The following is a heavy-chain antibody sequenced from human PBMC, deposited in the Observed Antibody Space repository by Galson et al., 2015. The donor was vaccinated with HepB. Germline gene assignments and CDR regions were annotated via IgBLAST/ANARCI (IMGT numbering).Heavy chain of an antibody. J-gene: IGHJ4*02. CDR3: ARGHRKYSSGWYQPTGTFDY. Sequence: SLRLSCAASGFTFSSYAMSWVRQAPGKGLEWVSAISGSGGSTYYADSVKGRFTISRDNSKNTLYLQMNSLRAEDTAVYYCARGHRKYSSGWYQPTGTFDYWGQGTLVTVSS. CDR2: ISGSGGST. CDR1: GFTFSSYA. D-gene: IGHD6-19*01. V-gene: IGHV3-23*01.